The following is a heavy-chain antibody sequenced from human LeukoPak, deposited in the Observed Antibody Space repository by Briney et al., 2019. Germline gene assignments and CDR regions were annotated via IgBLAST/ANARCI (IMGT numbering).Heavy chain of an antibody. CDR2: INPNSGGT. CDR3: ARTTTVSADFDY. D-gene: IGHD4-11*01. CDR1: GYTFTGYY. J-gene: IGHJ4*02. Sequence: ASVKVSCKASGYTFTGYYMHWVRQAPGQWLEWMGWINPNSGGTNYAQKFQGRVTMTRDTSISTAYMELSRLRSDDTAVYYCARTTTVSADFDYWGQGTPVTVSS. V-gene: IGHV1-2*02.